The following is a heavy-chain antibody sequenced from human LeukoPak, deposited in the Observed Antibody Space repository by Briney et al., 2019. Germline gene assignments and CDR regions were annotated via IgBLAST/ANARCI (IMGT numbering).Heavy chain of an antibody. CDR1: GGSISSSSYY. V-gene: IGHV4-39*07. J-gene: IGHJ4*02. CDR3: ARLSYPGTAMVRGSYYFDY. Sequence: SETLSLTCSVSGGSISSSSYYWAWIRQPPGKGLEWIGSIYFSGSTYYNPSLKSRVTISVDTSKDQFSLKLSSVTAADTAVYYCARLSYPGTAMVRGSYYFDYWGQGTLVTVSS. D-gene: IGHD5-18*01. CDR2: IYFSGST.